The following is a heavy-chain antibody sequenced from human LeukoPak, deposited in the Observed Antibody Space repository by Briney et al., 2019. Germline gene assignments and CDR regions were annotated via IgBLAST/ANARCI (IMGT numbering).Heavy chain of an antibody. Sequence: PSETLSLTCAVYGGPFTGYHWNWIRQTPSRRLEWIGEINHRGSTHYNPSLESRVTISVDTSKNQFPLKLSSATAADTGVYYCARDPTTVVTLPYYFDFWGQGTQVTVSS. CDR2: INHRGST. CDR1: GGPFTGYH. V-gene: IGHV4-34*01. J-gene: IGHJ4*02. CDR3: ARDPTTVVTLPYYFDF. D-gene: IGHD4-23*01.